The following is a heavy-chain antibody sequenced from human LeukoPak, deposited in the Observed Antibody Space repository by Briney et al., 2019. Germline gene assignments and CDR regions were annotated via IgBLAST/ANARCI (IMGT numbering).Heavy chain of an antibody. D-gene: IGHD3-10*01. J-gene: IGHJ4*02. CDR1: GDSVSSNSAA. CDR3: ARLPRITMVRGVIIPYFDY. Sequence: SQTLSLTCAISGDSVSSNSAAWNWIRQSPSRGLEWLGRTYYRSKWYNDYAVSVKSRITINPDTSKNQFSLQLNSVTPEDTAVYYCARLPRITMVRGVIIPYFDYWGQGTLVTVSS. CDR2: TYYRSKWYN. V-gene: IGHV6-1*01.